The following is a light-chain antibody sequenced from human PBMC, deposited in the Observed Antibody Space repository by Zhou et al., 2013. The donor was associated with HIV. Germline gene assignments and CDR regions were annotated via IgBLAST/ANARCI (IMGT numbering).Light chain of an antibody. CDR3: QQSYSTPYS. V-gene: IGKV1-39*01. J-gene: IGKJ2*03. CDR2: HVS. Sequence: DIQMTQSPSSLSASVGDTVRITCRASLSVRKSVNWYQHKSGKSPKLLIYHVSNLQNGVPPRFSGSGSGTDFTLTIGSLQPEDFATYYCQQSYSTPYSFGQGTKLEIK. CDR1: LSVRKS.